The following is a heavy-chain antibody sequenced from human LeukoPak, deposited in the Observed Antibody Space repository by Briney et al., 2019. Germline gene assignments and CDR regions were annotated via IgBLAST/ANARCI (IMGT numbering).Heavy chain of an antibody. Sequence: ASVKVSCKASGYTFTSYGISRVRQAPGQGPEWMGWISVYNGNTNYAQKLQGRVTMTTDTSTSTAYMELRSLRSDDTAVYYCARGASSYYDSSDYFDYWGQGTLVTVSS. CDR3: ARGASSYYDSSDYFDY. V-gene: IGHV1-18*01. CDR2: ISVYNGNT. D-gene: IGHD3-22*01. CDR1: GYTFTSYG. J-gene: IGHJ4*02.